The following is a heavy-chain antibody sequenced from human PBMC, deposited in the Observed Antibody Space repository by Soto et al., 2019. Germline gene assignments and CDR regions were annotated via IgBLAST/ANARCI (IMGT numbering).Heavy chain of an antibody. CDR3: ARKGFGALHGGVDV. V-gene: IGHV4-59*08. J-gene: IGHJ6*04. CDR1: YGNTVSLG. CDR2: VHHSWGS. D-gene: IGHD3-10*01. Sequence: LTTTVAYGNTVSLGCSRIMKQIVKGMEWIGYVHHSWGSTYNPSLQSGVAISLDTSKSQLALKLTCVTATDTAVYYCARKGFGALHGGVDVWGEGTSVTVSS.